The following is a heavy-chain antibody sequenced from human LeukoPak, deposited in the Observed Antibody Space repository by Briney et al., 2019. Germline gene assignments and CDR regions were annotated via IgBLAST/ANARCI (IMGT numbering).Heavy chain of an antibody. CDR2: IYVAGST. J-gene: IGHJ6*03. D-gene: IGHD3-16*02. CDR3: ARHIGGGIEDMDV. CDR1: GGSIGTYY. Sequence: SETLSLTCTVSGGSIGTYYLSWIRQSPGKGLEWIGYIYVAGSTRYNPYLQSRVTISVDTSRNQYCLRMSSVTAAETGVYYCARHIGGGIEDMDVWGKGTKVTVSS. V-gene: IGHV4-59*08.